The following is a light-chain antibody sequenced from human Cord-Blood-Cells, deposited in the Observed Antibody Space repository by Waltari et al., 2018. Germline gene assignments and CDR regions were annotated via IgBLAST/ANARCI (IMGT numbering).Light chain of an antibody. CDR2: KAS. CDR3: QQYNSYST. Sequence: DIQMTQSSSTLSASVGDRVTITCRASQSISSWLAWYQQKPGKAPKLLIYKASSLESGVPSRFSGSGSGTEFTLTISSLQPDDFATYYCQQYNSYSTFGQGT. V-gene: IGKV1-5*03. J-gene: IGKJ1*01. CDR1: QSISSW.